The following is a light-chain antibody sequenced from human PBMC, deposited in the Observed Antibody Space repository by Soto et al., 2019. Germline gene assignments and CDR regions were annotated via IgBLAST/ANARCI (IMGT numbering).Light chain of an antibody. CDR2: AAS. J-gene: IGKJ3*01. V-gene: IGKV1-9*01. CDR3: HQRNSFPCT. Sequence: IQLTQSPSSLSASVGDRVTITCRASQGISSYLAWYQQKPGKAPKLLIYAASTLEIGVPSRFSGSGSGTDFTLTISSLQPEDFATYYFHQRNSFPCTFGPGAQVDIK. CDR1: QGISSY.